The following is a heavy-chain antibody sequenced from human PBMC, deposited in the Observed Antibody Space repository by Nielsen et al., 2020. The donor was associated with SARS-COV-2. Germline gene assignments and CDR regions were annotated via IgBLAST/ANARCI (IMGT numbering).Heavy chain of an antibody. J-gene: IGHJ4*02. D-gene: IGHD3-10*01. CDR2: INSDGSST. V-gene: IGHV3-74*01. Sequence: GESLKISCAASGFTFSSYWMHWVRQAPGKGLVWVSRINSDGSSTSYADSVKGRFTISRDNAKNTLYLQMNSLRAEDTALYYCASDRGYYGSGSYGPLDYWGQGTLVTVSS. CDR3: ASDRGYYGSGSYGPLDY. CDR1: GFTFSSYW.